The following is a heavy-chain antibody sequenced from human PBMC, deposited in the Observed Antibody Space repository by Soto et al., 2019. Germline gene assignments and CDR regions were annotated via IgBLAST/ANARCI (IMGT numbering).Heavy chain of an antibody. CDR1: GYTFTSYY. CDR3: ARGGDDYYDSSGYYLFDY. Sequence: ASVKVSCKASGYTFTSYYMHWVRQAPGQGLERMGIINPSGGSTSYAQKFQGRVTMTRDTSTSTVYMELSSLRSEDTAVYYCARGGDDYYDSSGYYLFDYWGQGTLVTVSS. V-gene: IGHV1-46*01. J-gene: IGHJ4*02. D-gene: IGHD3-22*01. CDR2: INPSGGST.